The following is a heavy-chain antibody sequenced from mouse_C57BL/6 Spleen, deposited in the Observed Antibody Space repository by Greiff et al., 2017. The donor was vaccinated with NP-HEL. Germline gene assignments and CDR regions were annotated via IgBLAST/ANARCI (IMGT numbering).Heavy chain of an antibody. Sequence: EVQLVESGGGLVKPGGSLKLSCAASGFTFSSYTMSWVRQTPEKRLAWVATISGGGGNTYYPDSVKGRFTISRDNAKNTLYLQMSSLRSEDTALYYCARHTTAHYFDYWGQGTTLTVSS. D-gene: IGHD1-2*01. CDR1: GFTFSSYT. CDR3: ARHTTAHYFDY. V-gene: IGHV5-9*01. J-gene: IGHJ2*01. CDR2: ISGGGGNT.